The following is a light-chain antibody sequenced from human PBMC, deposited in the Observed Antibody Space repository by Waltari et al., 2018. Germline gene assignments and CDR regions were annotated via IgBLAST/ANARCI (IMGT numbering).Light chain of an antibody. Sequence: DLVMTQSPDSLAVSLGERATVSCNASRSILKGSDNKNYLAWYQQKLGQPPKLLIYWASTRESGVPDRFSGSGSGTDFTLTISSLQAEDVAVYYCQQYYTTVTVTFGGGTKVEVK. J-gene: IGKJ4*01. V-gene: IGKV4-1*01. CDR2: WAS. CDR3: QQYYTTVTVT. CDR1: RSILKGSDNKNY.